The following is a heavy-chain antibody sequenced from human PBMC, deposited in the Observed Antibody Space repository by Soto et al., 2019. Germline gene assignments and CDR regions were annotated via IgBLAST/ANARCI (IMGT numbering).Heavy chain of an antibody. CDR2: ISGSGGST. D-gene: IGHD3-16*01. CDR3: ANVMIDFGGAPADY. V-gene: IGHV3-23*01. Sequence: EVQLLESGGGLIHPGGSLRLSCAASGFIFRNYAMSWVRQAPGKGLEWVSGISGSGGSTYYADSVKGRFTISRDNSKNTLYLQMNGLRAEDTAIYYCANVMIDFGGAPADYWGQGTLVIVSS. J-gene: IGHJ4*02. CDR1: GFIFRNYA.